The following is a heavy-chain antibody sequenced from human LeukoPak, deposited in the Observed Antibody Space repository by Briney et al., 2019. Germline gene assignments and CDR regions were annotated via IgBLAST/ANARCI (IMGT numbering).Heavy chain of an antibody. D-gene: IGHD3-10*01. J-gene: IGHJ5*02. CDR2: IYYSGST. CDR1: GGSISSSSYY. CDR3: ARDSRMVREFRGFDP. V-gene: IGHV4-61*01. Sequence: SETLSLTCTVSGGSISSSSYYWSWIRQPPGKGLEWIGYIYYSGSTNYNPSLKSRVTISVDTSKNQFSLKLSSVTAADTAVYYCARDSRMVREFRGFDPWGQGTLVTVSS.